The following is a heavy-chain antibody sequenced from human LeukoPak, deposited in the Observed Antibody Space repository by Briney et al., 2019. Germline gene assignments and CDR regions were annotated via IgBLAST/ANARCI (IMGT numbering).Heavy chain of an antibody. CDR2: INSDGSST. CDR1: GFTFSSYE. J-gene: IGHJ6*03. CDR3: ARDSYYYYYMDV. V-gene: IGHV3-74*01. Sequence: GGSLRLSCAASGFTFSSYEMNWVRQAPGKGLVWVSRINSDGSSTSYADSVKGRFTISRDNAKNTLYLQMNSLRAEDTAVYYCARDSYYYYYMDVWGKGTTVTVSS.